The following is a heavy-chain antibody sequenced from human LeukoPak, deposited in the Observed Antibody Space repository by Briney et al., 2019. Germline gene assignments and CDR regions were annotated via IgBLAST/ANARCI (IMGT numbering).Heavy chain of an antibody. D-gene: IGHD2-2*01. CDR3: ARPTNIWSAFHF. CDR2: INPNTGST. J-gene: IGHJ4*02. Sequence: ASVRVSCKASGYTFTAYPMHWVRQAPGQGLEWMGWINPNTGSTNYAQKFQGRVTMTRDTSICTAYMELSSLRSDDTALYYCARPTNIWSAFHFWGQGTLVTVSS. CDR1: GYTFTAYP. V-gene: IGHV1-2*02.